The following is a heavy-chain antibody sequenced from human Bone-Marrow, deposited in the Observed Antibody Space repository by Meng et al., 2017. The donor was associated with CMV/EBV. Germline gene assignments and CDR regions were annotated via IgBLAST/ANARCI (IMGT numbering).Heavy chain of an antibody. CDR3: ARDSRTRYCSSTSCYYFDY. CDR1: GFTFSSYW. V-gene: IGHV3-7*01. CDR2: IKQDGSEK. D-gene: IGHD2-2*01. Sequence: GESLKISCAASGFTFSSYWMSWVRQAPGKGLEWVANIKQDGSEKYYVDSVKGRFTISRDNAKNSLYLQMNSLRAEDTAVYYCARDSRTRYCSSTSCYYFDYWGQGTLVTVSS. J-gene: IGHJ4*02.